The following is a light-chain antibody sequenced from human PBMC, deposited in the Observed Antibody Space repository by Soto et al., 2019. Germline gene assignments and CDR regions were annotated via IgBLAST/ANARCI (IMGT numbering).Light chain of an antibody. CDR1: ISNIGRGYD. Sequence: QSVLTQPPSVSGAPGQRVTISCTGSISNIGRGYDVHWYQQHPGKAPQLMIYAVSNRPSGVSNRFSASKSGNTASLFISGLQAEDEADYYCSSYTSDSSYVFGSGTKVTVL. CDR3: SSYTSDSSYV. V-gene: IGLV1-40*01. CDR2: AVS. J-gene: IGLJ1*01.